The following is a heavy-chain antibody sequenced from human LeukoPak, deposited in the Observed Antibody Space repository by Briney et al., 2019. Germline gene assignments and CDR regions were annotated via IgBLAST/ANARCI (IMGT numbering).Heavy chain of an antibody. CDR3: ATPTGYYPFDY. V-gene: IGHV3-7*01. CDR2: IRQDGNEK. J-gene: IGHJ4*02. Sequence: GGSLRLSSAASGFTFSRSWMSWVRQAPGKGREWVANIRQDGNEKYYADSVKGPFTISRDNGKNSPFLQMISLRAEDTALYYCATPTGYYPFDYCGQGTMVTVSS. D-gene: IGHD4-17*01. CDR1: GFTFSRSW.